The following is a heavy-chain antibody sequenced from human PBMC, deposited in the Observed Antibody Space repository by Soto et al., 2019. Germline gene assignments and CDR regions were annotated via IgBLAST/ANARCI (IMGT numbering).Heavy chain of an antibody. CDR3: ARLRMATNNYKWFDP. CDR1: GAALNSGNYY. CDR2: IYVTGAV. V-gene: IGHV4-31*03. D-gene: IGHD5-12*01. Sequence: PSETLSLTCSVSGAALNSGNYYWSWIRQVPGKGLEWIGHIYVTGAVDDNPSLRDRITISQDTSERQFSLNLRLVTAADTAVYYCARLRMATNNYKWFDPWGQGTLVTVSS. J-gene: IGHJ5*02.